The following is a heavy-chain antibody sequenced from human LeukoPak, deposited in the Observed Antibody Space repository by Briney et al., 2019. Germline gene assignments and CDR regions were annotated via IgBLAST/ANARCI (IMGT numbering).Heavy chain of an antibody. CDR2: IKQDGSEK. D-gene: IGHD5-18*01. CDR1: GFTFSSYW. J-gene: IGHJ4*02. Sequence: GGSLRLSCAASGFTFSSYWMSWVRQAPGKGLEWVANIKQDGSEKYYVDSVKGRFTISRDNAKNSLYLQMNSLRAEDTAVYYCARVGYRGYSYGDYWGQGTLVTVSS. V-gene: IGHV3-7*01. CDR3: ARVGYRGYSYGDY.